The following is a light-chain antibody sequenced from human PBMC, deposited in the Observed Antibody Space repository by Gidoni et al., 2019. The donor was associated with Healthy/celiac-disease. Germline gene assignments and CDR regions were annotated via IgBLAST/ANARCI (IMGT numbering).Light chain of an antibody. Sequence: ETVLTQSPATLSLSPGERATLSCRASQSVSSYLAWYQQKPGQAPRLLIYDASNRATGIPARFSGSGSVTVFTRTISSLEPEDFAVYYCQQRSNWPFGQGTRLEIK. CDR1: QSVSSY. J-gene: IGKJ5*01. V-gene: IGKV3-11*01. CDR2: DAS. CDR3: QQRSNWP.